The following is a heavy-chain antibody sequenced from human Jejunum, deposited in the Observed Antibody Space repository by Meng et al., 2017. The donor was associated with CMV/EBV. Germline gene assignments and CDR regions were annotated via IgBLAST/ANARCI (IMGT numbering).Heavy chain of an antibody. Sequence: SCVASAFPFSTYGRTWVRQAQGKGLEWVALINGAGGSTYYVDSVKGRFTISRDNSKNTLYLQMSSLRDEDTAVYYCARGSDFDFWGQGTLVTVSS. J-gene: IGHJ4*02. CDR3: ARGSDFDF. CDR1: AFPFSTYG. CDR2: INGAGGST. V-gene: IGHV3-23*01. D-gene: IGHD6-6*01.